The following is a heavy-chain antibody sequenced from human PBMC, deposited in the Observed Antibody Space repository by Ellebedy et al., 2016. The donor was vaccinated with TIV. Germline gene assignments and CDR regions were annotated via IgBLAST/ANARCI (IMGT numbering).Heavy chain of an antibody. J-gene: IGHJ4*02. D-gene: IGHD5-24*01. CDR3: AKEDRDGYRFGTYFDY. CDR2: ISWNSGSI. Sequence: SLKISXAASGFTFDDYAMHWVRQAPGKGLEWVSGISWNSGSIGYADSVKGRFTISRDNAKNSLYLQMNSLRAEDTALYYCAKEDRDGYRFGTYFDYWGQGTLVTVSS. CDR1: GFTFDDYA. V-gene: IGHV3-9*01.